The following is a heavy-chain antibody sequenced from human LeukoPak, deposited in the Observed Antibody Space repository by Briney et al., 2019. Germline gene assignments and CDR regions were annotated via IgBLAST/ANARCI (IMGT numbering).Heavy chain of an antibody. CDR3: ARDARGYYSHFDY. CDR2: INPSGGST. V-gene: IGHV1-46*01. D-gene: IGHD3-22*01. Sequence: ASVKVSCKASGYTFTSYYMHWVRQAPGQGLEWMGIINPSGGSTSYAQKFQGRVTMTRGMSTSTVYMELSSLRSDDTAVYYCARDARGYYSHFDYCGQGTLVTVSS. J-gene: IGHJ4*02. CDR1: GYTFTSYY.